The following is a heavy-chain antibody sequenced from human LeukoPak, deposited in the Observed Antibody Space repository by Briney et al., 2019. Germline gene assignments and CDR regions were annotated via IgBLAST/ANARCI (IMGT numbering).Heavy chain of an antibody. Sequence: PSETLSLTCTVSGGSISSYYWSWIRQLAGKGLEWIGRIYTSGSTNYNPSLKSRVTMSVDTSKNQFSLKLSSVTAADTAVYYCARELRGARYYYYMDVWGKGTTVTVSS. CDR1: GGSISSYY. D-gene: IGHD4/OR15-4a*01. V-gene: IGHV4-4*07. J-gene: IGHJ6*03. CDR3: ARELRGARYYYYMDV. CDR2: IYTSGST.